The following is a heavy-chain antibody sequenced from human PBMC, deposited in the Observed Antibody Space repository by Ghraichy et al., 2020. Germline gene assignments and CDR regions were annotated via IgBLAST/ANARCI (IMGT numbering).Heavy chain of an antibody. Sequence: ASVKVSCKASGYTFTGYYMHWVRQAPGQGLEWMGWINPNSGGTNYAQKFQGMVTMTRDTSISTAYMELSRLRSDDTAVYYCAREYYYDSSGYYYYYGMDVWGQGTTVTVSS. CDR2: INPNSGGT. V-gene: IGHV1-2*02. J-gene: IGHJ6*02. D-gene: IGHD3-22*01. CDR3: AREYYYDSSGYYYYYGMDV. CDR1: GYTFTGYY.